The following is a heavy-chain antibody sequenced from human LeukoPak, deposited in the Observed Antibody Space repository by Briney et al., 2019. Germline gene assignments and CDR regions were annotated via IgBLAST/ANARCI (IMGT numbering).Heavy chain of an antibody. CDR2: ISSSSSTI. D-gene: IGHD3-22*01. Sequence: GGSLRLSCAASGFTFSSYSMNWVRQAPGKGLEWVSYISSSSSTIYYADSVKGRFTISRDNAKNSLYLQMNSLRDEDTAVYYCAGNSSGYYPDAFDIWGQGTMVTVSS. CDR1: GFTFSSYS. V-gene: IGHV3-48*02. J-gene: IGHJ3*02. CDR3: AGNSSGYYPDAFDI.